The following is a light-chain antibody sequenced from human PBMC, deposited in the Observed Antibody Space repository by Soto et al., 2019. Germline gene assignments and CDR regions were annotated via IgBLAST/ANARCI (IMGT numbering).Light chain of an antibody. J-gene: IGKJ1*01. CDR2: RAS. Sequence: IQMTQSPSTLSASVGDRVTITCRASQNTGNWLAWYQQKPGRVSKLLIYRASTLQIEVPSRFSASGSGTEFALTISSLQPDDFGTYCGQQYNTWSFGQGTEVEVK. CDR3: QQYNTWS. CDR1: QNTGNW. V-gene: IGKV1-5*03.